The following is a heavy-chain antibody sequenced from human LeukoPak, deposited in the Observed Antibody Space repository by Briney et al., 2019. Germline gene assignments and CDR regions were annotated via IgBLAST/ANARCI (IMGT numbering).Heavy chain of an antibody. J-gene: IGHJ4*02. CDR3: ARSVNEFGALYYYDSSGYSYDY. Sequence: PGGSLRLSCAASGFTVSSNYMSWVRQAPGKGLEWVSVIYSGGGTYYSDSVKGRFTISRDNSKNTLSLQMTRLRAEDTAVYSCARSVNEFGALYYYDSSGYSYDYWGQGTLVTVSS. CDR1: GFTVSSNY. D-gene: IGHD3-22*01. CDR2: IYSGGGT. V-gene: IGHV3-66*01.